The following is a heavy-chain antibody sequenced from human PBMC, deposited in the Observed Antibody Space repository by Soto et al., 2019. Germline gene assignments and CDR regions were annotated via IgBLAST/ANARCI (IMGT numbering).Heavy chain of an antibody. Sequence: PGGSLRLSCAASGFTFSSYSMNWVRQAPGKGQEWVSYISSSSSTIYYADSVKGRFTISRDNAKNSLYLQMNSLRAEDTAVYYCARPTAGCSGGSSYFDYWGQGTLVTVSS. V-gene: IGHV3-48*01. CDR3: ARPTAGCSGGSSYFDY. J-gene: IGHJ4*02. CDR1: GFTFSSYS. D-gene: IGHD2-15*01. CDR2: ISSSSSTI.